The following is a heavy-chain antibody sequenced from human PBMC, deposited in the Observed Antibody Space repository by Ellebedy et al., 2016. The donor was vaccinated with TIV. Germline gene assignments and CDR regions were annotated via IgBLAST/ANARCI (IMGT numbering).Heavy chain of an antibody. CDR3: AKYSAGGGRRGI. Sequence: MPSETLSLTCTVSGGSISGDHWSWIRQPPGKGLEWIGNDGGSTKYNPSLKSRVTVAVDTFKNQFSLKLTSVTAADTAVYYCAKYSAGGGRRGIWGQGTMVIVSS. V-gene: IGHV4-59*08. J-gene: IGHJ3*02. CDR2: DGGST. D-gene: IGHD2-15*01. CDR1: GGSISGDH.